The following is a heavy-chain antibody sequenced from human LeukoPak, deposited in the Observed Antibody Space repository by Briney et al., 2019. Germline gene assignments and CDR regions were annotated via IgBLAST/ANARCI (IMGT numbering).Heavy chain of an antibody. V-gene: IGHV3-23*01. Sequence: PGGSLRLSCAASGFTFSTYTMTWVRQAPGKGLECVSTIDGRGGDTYYADSVKGRFTISRDNSRNTVYLQMNSLRAEDTAVYYCAKDPAGPPWADWGQGTLVTVSS. CDR1: GFTFSTYT. CDR3: AKDPAGPPWAD. CDR2: IDGRGGDT. D-gene: IGHD1-1*01. J-gene: IGHJ4*02.